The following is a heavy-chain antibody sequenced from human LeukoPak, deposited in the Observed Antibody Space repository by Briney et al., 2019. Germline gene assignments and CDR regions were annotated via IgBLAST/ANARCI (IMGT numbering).Heavy chain of an antibody. J-gene: IGHJ1*01. D-gene: IGHD2-2*01. CDR1: GFTFSSYG. V-gene: IGHV3-30*02. CDR3: ASRGYCSSTSCSHTEYFQH. CDR2: IRYDGSNK. Sequence: GGSLRLSCAASGFTFSSYGMHWVRQAPGKGLEWVAFIRYDGSNKYYADSVKGRFTISRDNSKNTLYLQMNSLRAEDTAVYYCASRGYCSSTSCSHTEYFQHWGQGTLVTVSS.